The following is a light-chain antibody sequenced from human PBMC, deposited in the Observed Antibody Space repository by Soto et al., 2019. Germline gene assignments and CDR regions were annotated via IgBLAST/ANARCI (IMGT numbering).Light chain of an antibody. Sequence: EIVLTQSPGTLSWSPGERATLSCRASQSVSSSYLACYQQKPGQAPRLLIYGASSRATAIPDRFSGSGAGTDFTLTISRLEPEDIAVYYCQQYGSSPRTFGQGTKVELK. V-gene: IGKV3-20*01. CDR1: QSVSSSY. CDR3: QQYGSSPRT. J-gene: IGKJ1*01. CDR2: GAS.